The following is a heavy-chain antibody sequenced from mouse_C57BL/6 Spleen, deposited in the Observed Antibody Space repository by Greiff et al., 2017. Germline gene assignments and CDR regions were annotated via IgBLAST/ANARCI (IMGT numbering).Heavy chain of an antibody. V-gene: IGHV5-4*01. CDR2: ISDGGSYT. Sequence: EVKLVESGGGLVKPGGSLKLSCAASGFTFSSYAMSWVRQTPVKRLEWVATISDGGSYTYYPDNVKGRFTISRDNAKNNLYLQMSHLKSEDTAMYYCARESNSGYFDVWGTGTTVTVSS. CDR1: GFTFSSYA. CDR3: ARESNSGYFDV. J-gene: IGHJ1*03. D-gene: IGHD2-5*01.